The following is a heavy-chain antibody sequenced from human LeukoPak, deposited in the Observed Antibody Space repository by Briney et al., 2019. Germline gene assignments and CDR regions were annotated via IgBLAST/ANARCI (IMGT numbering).Heavy chain of an antibody. CDR3: ARTISDWYFDL. Sequence: ASVKVSCKASGYTFTSYYMHWVRQAPGQGLEWMGIINPSGGSTSYAQKFQGRVTMTRDASTSTVYMELSSLRSEDTAVYYCARTISDWYFDLWGRGTLVTVSS. J-gene: IGHJ2*01. D-gene: IGHD5-12*01. CDR1: GYTFTSYY. CDR2: INPSGGST. V-gene: IGHV1-46*01.